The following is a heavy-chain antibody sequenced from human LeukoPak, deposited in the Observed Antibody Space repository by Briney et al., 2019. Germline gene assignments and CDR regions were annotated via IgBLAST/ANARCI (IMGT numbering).Heavy chain of an antibody. V-gene: IGHV1-46*04. Sequence: ASVKVSCKASGYTFTSYYIHWVRQAPGEGLEWLGIIDPSGGGTTYAQKLQGRVTMTRDTSTSTVNMDLSSLRSEDTAVYYCASLGSGSSPIIDFDHWGQGTLVTVSS. CDR2: IDPSGGGT. CDR1: GYTFTSYY. D-gene: IGHD3-10*01. J-gene: IGHJ4*02. CDR3: ASLGSGSSPIIDFDH.